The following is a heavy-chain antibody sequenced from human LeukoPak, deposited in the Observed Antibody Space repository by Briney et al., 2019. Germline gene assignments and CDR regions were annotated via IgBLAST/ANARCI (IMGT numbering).Heavy chain of an antibody. D-gene: IGHD3-10*01. CDR1: GFTFSSYA. CDR2: ISGSGGST. V-gene: IGHV3-23*01. J-gene: IGHJ4*02. Sequence: PGESLRLSCAASGFTFSSYAMSWVRQAPGKGLEWVSGISGSGGSTYYADSVKGRFTISRDNAKNTLYLQMNSLRPEDTAVYYCVLLSLTPGWGQGTLVTVSS. CDR3: VLLSLTPG.